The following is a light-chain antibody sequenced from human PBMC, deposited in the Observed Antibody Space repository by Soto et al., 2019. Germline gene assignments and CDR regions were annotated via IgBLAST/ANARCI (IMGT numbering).Light chain of an antibody. V-gene: IGKV1-6*01. CDR2: IAS. J-gene: IGKJ1*01. Sequence: AIQMTQSPSSLSSFVGDSVTITCRASQGISNDLGWYQQKPGKAPRLLIYIASSLHSGIPSRFSGSGSGTDFTLTISSLQPEDSATYYCLQDYDYPRTFGQGTKVEIK. CDR3: LQDYDYPRT. CDR1: QGISND.